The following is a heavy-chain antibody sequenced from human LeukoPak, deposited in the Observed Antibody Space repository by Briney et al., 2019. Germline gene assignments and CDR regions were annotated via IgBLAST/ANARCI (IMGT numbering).Heavy chain of an antibody. D-gene: IGHD3-22*01. V-gene: IGHV1-8*01. Sequence: ASVTVSCKASGYTCTSYDINWVRQATGQGLEWMGWMNPNSGNTGYAQKFQGRVTMTRNTSISTAYMELSSLRSEDTAVYYCARGPVGYYDSSGYLGYWGQGTLVTVSS. CDR1: GYTCTSYD. CDR2: MNPNSGNT. CDR3: ARGPVGYYDSSGYLGY. J-gene: IGHJ4*02.